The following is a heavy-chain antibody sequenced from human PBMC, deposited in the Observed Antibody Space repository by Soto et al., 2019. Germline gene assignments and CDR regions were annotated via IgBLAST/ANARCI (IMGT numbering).Heavy chain of an antibody. J-gene: IGHJ4*02. CDR3: ARDIVATIQVDY. CDR2: ISAYNGNT. D-gene: IGHD5-12*01. V-gene: IGHV1-18*04. CDR1: GYTFNHYA. Sequence: QVQLVQSGPEVRKPGASVKVSCKASGYTFNHYAISWVRQAPGQGLEWMGWISAYNGNTNYAQKFEGRVTMTTDSSTSTAYLEVRRLRSDDTAVYSCARDIVATIQVDYWGQGALVSVSS.